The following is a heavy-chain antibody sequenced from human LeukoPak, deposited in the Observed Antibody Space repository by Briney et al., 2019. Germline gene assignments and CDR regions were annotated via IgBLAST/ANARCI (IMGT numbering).Heavy chain of an antibody. CDR2: IYSGGST. Sequence: GGSLRLSCAASGFTVSDNYMTWVRQAPGKGLEWVSVIYSGGSTYYADSVKGRFTLSRDNAKNSLSLQMNSLRAEDTAVYYCAKDGLDYWGQGTLVTVSS. J-gene: IGHJ4*02. D-gene: IGHD3/OR15-3a*01. CDR1: GFTVSDNY. V-gene: IGHV3-66*01. CDR3: AKDGLDY.